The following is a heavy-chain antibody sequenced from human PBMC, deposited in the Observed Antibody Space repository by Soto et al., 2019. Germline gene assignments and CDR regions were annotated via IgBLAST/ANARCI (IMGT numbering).Heavy chain of an antibody. CDR3: AKASVATITLACDY. Sequence: EVQLVESGGGLVQPGRSLRLSCAASGFTFDDYAMHWVRQAPGMGLEWVSGVSWNSGSIGYADSVKGRFTISRDNAKNSLYLQMHSLRAEDTALYYCAKASVATITLACDYWGQGTLVTVSS. J-gene: IGHJ4*02. V-gene: IGHV3-9*01. CDR1: GFTFDDYA. D-gene: IGHD5-12*01. CDR2: VSWNSGSI.